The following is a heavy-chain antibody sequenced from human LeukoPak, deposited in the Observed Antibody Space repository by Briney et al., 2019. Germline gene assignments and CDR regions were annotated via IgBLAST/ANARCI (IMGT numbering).Heavy chain of an antibody. CDR2: ISRDGRAT. J-gene: IGHJ4*02. CDR1: GFTFDDYS. Sequence: GGSLRLSCVASGFTFDDYSFHWVRQAPGKGLEWLSLISRDGRATYYADPVKGRFTISRDNSKNSLYLQMNSLRTEDTALYYCTKDRYCTTTFCPLDYWGQGTLVTVSS. V-gene: IGHV3-43*01. D-gene: IGHD2-8*01. CDR3: TKDRYCTTTFCPLDY.